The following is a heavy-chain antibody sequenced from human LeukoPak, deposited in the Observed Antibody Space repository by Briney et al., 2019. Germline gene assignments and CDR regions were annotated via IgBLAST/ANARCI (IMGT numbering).Heavy chain of an antibody. J-gene: IGHJ4*02. D-gene: IGHD3-22*01. Sequence: SETLSLTCTISGGSISNYFWSWIRQPPGKGLEWIGYISYSGSTNNHNPSLKSRVTISVDTSKDQFSLKLSSVTAADTAVYYCARVTATYYYDSSGYRYWGQGTLVTVSS. CDR1: GGSISNYF. CDR2: ISYSGSTN. CDR3: ARVTATYYYDSSGYRY. V-gene: IGHV4-59*12.